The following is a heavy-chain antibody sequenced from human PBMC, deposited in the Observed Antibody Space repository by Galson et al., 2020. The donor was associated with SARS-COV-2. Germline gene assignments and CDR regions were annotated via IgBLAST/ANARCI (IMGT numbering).Heavy chain of an antibody. CDR2: IYPDDSHT. CDR1: GYSFTNYW. Sequence: GESLKFSCETSGYSFTNYWIGWVRQMPGKGLEWMGIIYPDDSHTLYSPSFQGQVSISVDKSINTAYVQWNSLKASDTAMYYCARHGASSGWYEGIDYWGQGTLVTVSS. CDR3: ARHGASSGWYEGIDY. D-gene: IGHD6-19*01. V-gene: IGHV5-51*01. J-gene: IGHJ4*02.